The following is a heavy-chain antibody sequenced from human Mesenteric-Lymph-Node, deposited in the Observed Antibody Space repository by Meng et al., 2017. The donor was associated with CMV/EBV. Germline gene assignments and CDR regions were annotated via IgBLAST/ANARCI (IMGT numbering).Heavy chain of an antibody. CDR1: GYSISSGYH. J-gene: IGHJ5*02. CDR3: ARNKYGDFVFDP. Sequence: SETLSLTCPVSGYSISSGYHWGWTRQPPGKGPEWIGTIYHSGTTYYNPSLESRVTMSVDTSKNQFSLNLSSVTAADTAVYYCARNKYGDFVFDPWGQGTLVTVSS. V-gene: IGHV4-38-2*01. CDR2: IYHSGTT. D-gene: IGHD4-17*01.